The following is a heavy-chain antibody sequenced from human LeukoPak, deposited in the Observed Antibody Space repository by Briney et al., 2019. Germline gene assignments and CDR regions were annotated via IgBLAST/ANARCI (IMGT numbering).Heavy chain of an antibody. V-gene: IGHV4-34*01. Sequence: SETLSLTCAVYGGSFSGYYWSWIRQPPGKGLEWIGSIYYSGSTYYNPSLKSRVTISVDTSKNQFSLKLSSVTAADTAVYYCARDLYDSSGYSAFDYWGQGTLVTVSS. CDR2: IYYSGST. D-gene: IGHD3-22*01. J-gene: IGHJ4*02. CDR1: GGSFSGYY. CDR3: ARDLYDSSGYSAFDY.